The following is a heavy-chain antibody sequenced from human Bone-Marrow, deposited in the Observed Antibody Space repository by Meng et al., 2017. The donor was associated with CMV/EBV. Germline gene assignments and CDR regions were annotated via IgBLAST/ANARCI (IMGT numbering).Heavy chain of an antibody. D-gene: IGHD7-27*01. V-gene: IGHV3-11*04. Sequence: GESLKISCAASGFTFSDYYMTWIRQAPGKGLEWVSYISGSGSDSTIYYADSVKGRFTISRDNAKNSLYLQMNSLRVEDTAVYYCARPWGYGGQGTLVTVSS. J-gene: IGHJ4*02. CDR1: GFTFSDYY. CDR2: ISGSGSDSTI. CDR3: ARPWGY.